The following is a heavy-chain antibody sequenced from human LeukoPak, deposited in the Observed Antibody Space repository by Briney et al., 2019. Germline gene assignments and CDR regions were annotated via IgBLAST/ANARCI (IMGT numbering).Heavy chain of an antibody. CDR1: GGTFSSYA. D-gene: IGHD3-22*01. CDR3: ARGPYYYDSSGYSNDAFDI. CDR2: IIPIFGTA. Sequence: GASVKVSCKASGGTFSSYAISWVRQAPGQGLEWMGGIIPIFGTANYAQKSQGRVTITADESTSTAYMELSSLRSEDAAVYYCARGPYYYDSSGYSNDAFDIWGQGTMVTVSS. J-gene: IGHJ3*02. V-gene: IGHV1-69*13.